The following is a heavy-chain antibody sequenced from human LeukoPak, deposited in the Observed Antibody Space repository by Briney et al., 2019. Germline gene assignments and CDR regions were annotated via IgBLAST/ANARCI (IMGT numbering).Heavy chain of an antibody. D-gene: IGHD5-24*01. J-gene: IGHJ4*02. Sequence: SETLSLTCAVYGGSFSGYYWSWIRQPPGKGLEWIGEINHSGSTNYNPSLKSRVTISLDTSKKQFSLKLTSVTAAVTAVYYCARGYGKLPVDYWGQGTLVTVSS. V-gene: IGHV4-34*01. CDR3: ARGYGKLPVDY. CDR1: GGSFSGYY. CDR2: INHSGST.